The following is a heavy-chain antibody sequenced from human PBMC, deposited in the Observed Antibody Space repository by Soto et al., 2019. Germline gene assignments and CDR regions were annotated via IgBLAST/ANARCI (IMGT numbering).Heavy chain of an antibody. J-gene: IGHJ3*02. CDR3: VRSFFYDNTAYHSSDAFDI. CDR1: GGSISSYY. Sequence: SETLSLTCTVSGGSISSYYWSWIRQPAGKGLEWIGRVFTSGNTNDNPSLQSRVTMSVDTSKNQFSLKLSSVTAADTAVYYCVRSFFYDNTAYHSSDAFDIWAKGQWSPSPQ. D-gene: IGHD3-22*01. CDR2: VFTSGNT. V-gene: IGHV4-4*07.